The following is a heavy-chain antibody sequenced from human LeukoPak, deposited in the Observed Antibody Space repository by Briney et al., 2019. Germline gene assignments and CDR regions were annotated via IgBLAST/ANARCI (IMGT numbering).Heavy chain of an antibody. CDR1: GFTLSSYW. D-gene: IGHD4-17*01. J-gene: IGHJ4*02. CDR3: ARGGYGDYGDY. V-gene: IGHV3-74*01. CDR2: INSDGSST. Sequence: GGSLRLSCAASGFTLSSYWMHWVRQAPGKGLVWVSRINSDGSSTSYADSVKGRFTISRDNAKSTLYLQMNSLRAEDTALYYCARGGYGDYGDYWGQGTLVTVSS.